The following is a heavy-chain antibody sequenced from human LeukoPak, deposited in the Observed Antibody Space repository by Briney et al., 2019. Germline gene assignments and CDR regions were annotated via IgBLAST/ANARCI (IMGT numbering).Heavy chain of an antibody. J-gene: IGHJ6*02. CDR1: GFTFSSYS. V-gene: IGHV3-21*01. D-gene: IGHD6-19*01. Sequence: GGSLRLSCAASGFTFSSYSMNWVRQAPGKGLEWVSSISSSSYIYYADSVKGRFTISRDNAKNSLYLQMNSLRAEDTAVYYCARAISSGWYGYPYGMDVWGQGTTVTVSS. CDR3: ARAISSGWYGYPYGMDV. CDR2: ISSSSYI.